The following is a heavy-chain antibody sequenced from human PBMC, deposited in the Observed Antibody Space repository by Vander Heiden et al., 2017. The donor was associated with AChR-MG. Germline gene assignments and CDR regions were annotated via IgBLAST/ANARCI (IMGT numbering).Heavy chain of an antibody. CDR1: GFTVSSNY. Sequence: EVQLVESGGGLIQPGGSLRLSCAASGFTVSSNYMSWVRQAPGKGLEWVSVSYSGGSTYYADSVKGRFTISRDNSKNTLYLQMNSLRAEDTAVYYCARDGREGGYNSGIDYWGQGPLVTVSS. CDR3: ARDGREGGYNSGIDY. J-gene: IGHJ4*02. V-gene: IGHV3-53*01. CDR2: SYSGGST. D-gene: IGHD5-12*01.